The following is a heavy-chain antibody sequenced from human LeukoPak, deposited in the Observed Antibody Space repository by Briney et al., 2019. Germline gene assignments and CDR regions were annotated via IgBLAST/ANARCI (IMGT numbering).Heavy chain of an antibody. CDR1: GFTFSNYE. CDR3: ARWSGMATVTSDY. J-gene: IGHJ4*02. CDR2: INRSGSTT. Sequence: PGGSLRLSCAASGFTFSNYEMNWVRQAPGKGLEWLSYINRSGSTTYYADSVKGRFTISRDNAKNSLYLQMNSLRAEDTAVYYCARWSGMATVTSDYWGQGTLVTVSS. V-gene: IGHV3-48*03. D-gene: IGHD5-24*01.